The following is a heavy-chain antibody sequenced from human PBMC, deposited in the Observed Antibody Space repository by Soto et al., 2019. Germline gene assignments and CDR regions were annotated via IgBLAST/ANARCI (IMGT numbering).Heavy chain of an antibody. V-gene: IGHV4-61*01. D-gene: IGHD1-26*01. CDR2: ISYTGDT. CDR1: GDSVSSDTHF. Sequence: SETLSLTCTVSGDSVSSDTHFWTWIRQPPGKGLEWIAYISYTGDTNYNPSLRSRVTISIDTSRNQFSLTLTSVTAADTAVYFGARIVVGATVDLWGQGSLVTGSA. CDR3: ARIVVGATVDL. J-gene: IGHJ5*02.